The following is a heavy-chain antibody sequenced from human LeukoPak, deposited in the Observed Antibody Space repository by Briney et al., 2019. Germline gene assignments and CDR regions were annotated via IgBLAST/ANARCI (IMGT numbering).Heavy chain of an antibody. CDR3: ARDQSSAAFDY. V-gene: IGHV3-21*06. J-gene: IGHJ4*02. CDR2: ISSGSSYI. D-gene: IGHD6-13*01. Sequence: GGSLRLSCAASGFTFSTHTMNWVRQAPGKGLEWVSSISSGSSYIDYTDSLKGRFTTSRDNAKSSLYLQMNSLRPEDTAIYYCARDQSSAAFDYWGQGTLVTVSS. CDR1: GFTFSTHT.